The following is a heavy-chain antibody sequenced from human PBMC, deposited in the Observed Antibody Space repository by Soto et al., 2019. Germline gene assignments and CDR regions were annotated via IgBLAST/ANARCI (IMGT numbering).Heavy chain of an antibody. CDR3: ARVWTTVIYNWFDP. J-gene: IGHJ5*02. V-gene: IGHV4-38-2*01. D-gene: IGHD4-17*01. CDR1: GYSISSGYY. Sequence: NPSETLSLTCAVSGYSISSGYYWGWIRQPPGKGLEWIGSIYHSGSTYYNPSLKSRVTISVDTSKNQFSLKLSSVTAADTAVYYCARVWTTVIYNWFDPWGQGTLVTVSS. CDR2: IYHSGST.